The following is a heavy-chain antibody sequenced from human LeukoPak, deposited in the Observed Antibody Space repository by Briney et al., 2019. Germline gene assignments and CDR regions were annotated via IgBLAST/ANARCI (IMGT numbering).Heavy chain of an antibody. CDR3: ARDYHYGQADY. CDR2: IGQDGTVT. Sequence: GGSLRLSCAASGFTFTNYWMHWVRQAPGKGLVWVSSIGQDGTVTVYADTVKGRFTISRDNAKSTLSLQLNSLSVDDTAVYYCARDYHYGQADYWGQGTLVTVSS. V-gene: IGHV3-74*01. D-gene: IGHD3-10*01. CDR1: GFTFTNYW. J-gene: IGHJ4*02.